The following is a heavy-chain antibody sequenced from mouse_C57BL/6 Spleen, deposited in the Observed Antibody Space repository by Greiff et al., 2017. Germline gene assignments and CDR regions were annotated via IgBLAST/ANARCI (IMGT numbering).Heavy chain of an antibody. CDR3: ATDDGGLAY. Sequence: QVQLKESGPGLVAPSQSLSITCTVSGFSLTSYAISWVRQPPGKGLEWLGVIWPGGGTNYNSALNSRLSISKDNSKSKVFLKMNRLQTDDTARYYCATDDGGLAYWGQGTLVTVSA. D-gene: IGHD2-12*01. V-gene: IGHV2-9-1*01. J-gene: IGHJ3*01. CDR2: IWPGGGT. CDR1: GFSLTSYA.